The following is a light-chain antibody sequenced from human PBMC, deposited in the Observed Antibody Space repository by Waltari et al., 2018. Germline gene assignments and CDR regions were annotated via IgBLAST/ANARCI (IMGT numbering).Light chain of an antibody. J-gene: IGLJ3*02. V-gene: IGLV2-14*03. CDR1: SSDLVTYNR. CDR3: SSYTTNTRV. CDR2: VVN. Sequence: QSALTQPASVSGSPGQSITISCTGTSSDLVTYNRVSWYQQYPGKAPKLMIYVVNSRSSGVSNRFSGSKSGNAASLTISGLQAEDEADYYCSSYTTNTRVFGGGTKLTVL.